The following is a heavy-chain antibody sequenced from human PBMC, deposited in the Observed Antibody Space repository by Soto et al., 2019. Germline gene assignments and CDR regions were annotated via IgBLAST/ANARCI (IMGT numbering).Heavy chain of an antibody. CDR3: ARDKYYDSSGLNDAFDI. J-gene: IGHJ3*02. V-gene: IGHV3-33*01. CDR2: IWYDGSNK. Sequence: GGSLRLSCAASGFTFSSYGMHWVRQAPGKGLEWVAVIWYDGSNKYYADSVKGRFTISRDNSKNTLYLQMNSLRAEDTAVYYCARDKYYDSSGLNDAFDIWGQGTVVTVSS. D-gene: IGHD3-22*01. CDR1: GFTFSSYG.